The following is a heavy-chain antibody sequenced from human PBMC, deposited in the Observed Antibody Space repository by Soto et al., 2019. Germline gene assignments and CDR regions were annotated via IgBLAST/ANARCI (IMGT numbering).Heavy chain of an antibody. CDR1: GYTFTSYY. V-gene: IGHV1-46*04. D-gene: IGHD4-17*01. CDR3: ARDRLTVSLEPTNWFDP. J-gene: IGHJ5*02. CDR2: INPSGGST. Sequence: QVQLVQSGAEVKKPGASVKVSCKASGYTFTSYYMHWVRQAPGQGLEWMGIINPSGGSTSYAQKSQGRGTMTRDTSKSTVYMELSSLRSEDTAVYYCARDRLTVSLEPTNWFDPWGQGTLVTVSS.